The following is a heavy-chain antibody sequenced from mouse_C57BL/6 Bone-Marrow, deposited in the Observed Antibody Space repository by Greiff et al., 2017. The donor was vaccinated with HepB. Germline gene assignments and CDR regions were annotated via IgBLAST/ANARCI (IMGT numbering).Heavy chain of an antibody. D-gene: IGHD1-1*01. Sequence: VQLQQSGAELVRPGASVKLSCTASGFNIKDDYMHWVKQRPEQGLEWIGWIDPENGDTEYASKFQGKATITADTSSNTAYLQLSSLTSEDTAVYYCTTFMFRKAYWGQGTLVTVSA. CDR2: IDPENGDT. CDR3: TTFMFRKAY. CDR1: GFNIKDDY. J-gene: IGHJ3*01. V-gene: IGHV14-4*01.